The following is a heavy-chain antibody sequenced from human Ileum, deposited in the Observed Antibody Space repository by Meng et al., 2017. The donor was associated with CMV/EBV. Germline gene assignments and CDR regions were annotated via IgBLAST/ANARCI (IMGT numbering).Heavy chain of an antibody. Sequence: SETLSLTCTVSGGSISSYYWSWIRQPPGKGLEWIGYIYYSGSTNYNPSLKSRVTISVDTSKNQFSLKLSSVTAADTAVYYCARDRLYNWNYVGYFDYWGQGALVTVSS. CDR1: GGSISSYY. J-gene: IGHJ4*02. CDR2: IYYSGST. CDR3: ARDRLYNWNYVGYFDY. V-gene: IGHV4-59*01. D-gene: IGHD1-7*01.